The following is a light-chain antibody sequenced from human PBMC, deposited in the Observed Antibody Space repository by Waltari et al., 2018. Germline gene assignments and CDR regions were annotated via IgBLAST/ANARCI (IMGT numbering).Light chain of an antibody. CDR1: QSISKG. CDR2: DAS. V-gene: IGKV1-5*01. CDR3: QQYNSYSLLT. J-gene: IGKJ4*01. Sequence: DIRMTQSPSTLSASAGDRVIISCRASQSISKGLAWYQPKPGKAPKLLIYDASTLQSGVPSRFSGTGSGTDVTLTISSLQPDDFATYYCQQYNSYSLLTFGGGTKVEIK.